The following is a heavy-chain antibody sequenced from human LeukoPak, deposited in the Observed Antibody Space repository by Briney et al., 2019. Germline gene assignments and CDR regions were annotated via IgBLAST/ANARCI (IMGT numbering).Heavy chain of an antibody. Sequence: PGGSLRLSCTASGFTVSSNYMSWVRQAPGKGLEWVSVIYSGGSTYYADSVKGRFTISRDNSKNTLYLQMNSLRAEDTAVYYCAKDSSGWPPGWFDPWGQGTLVTVSS. CDR3: AKDSSGWPPGWFDP. D-gene: IGHD6-19*01. CDR2: IYSGGST. J-gene: IGHJ5*02. CDR1: GFTVSSNY. V-gene: IGHV3-53*01.